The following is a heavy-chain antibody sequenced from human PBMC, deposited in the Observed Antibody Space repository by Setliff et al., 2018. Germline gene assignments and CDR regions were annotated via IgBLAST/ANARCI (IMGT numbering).Heavy chain of an antibody. CDR2: ISSISNYI. J-gene: IGHJ4*02. CDR3: ARDEVNCSGSKCYSGFDS. V-gene: IGHV3-21*01. Sequence: GGSLRLSCVASGLPFSNSNMNWVRQAPGEGLEWVSSISSISNYIYYADSVRGRFTVSRDNARNSLYLQMNNLRAEDTAVYYCARDEVNCSGSKCYSGFDSWGQGTLVTVSS. CDR1: GLPFSNSN. D-gene: IGHD2-15*01.